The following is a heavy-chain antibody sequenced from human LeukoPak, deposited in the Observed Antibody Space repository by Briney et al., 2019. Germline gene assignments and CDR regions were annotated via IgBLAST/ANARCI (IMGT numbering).Heavy chain of an antibody. CDR3: AKDRETSSTSPNWFDS. CDR1: GFTFSNHA. Sequence: GGSLRLSCAASGFTFSNHAMNWVRQTPGKGLEWVSGISGRDDSTYYANSVKGRFTISRDNSKNTLYLQMSGLRAEDTAVYYCAKDRETSSTSPNWFDSWGQGTLVTVSS. V-gene: IGHV3-23*01. J-gene: IGHJ5*01. CDR2: ISGRDDST. D-gene: IGHD2-2*01.